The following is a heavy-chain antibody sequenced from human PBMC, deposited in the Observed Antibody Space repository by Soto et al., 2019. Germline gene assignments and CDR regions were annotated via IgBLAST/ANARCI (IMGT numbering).Heavy chain of an antibody. J-gene: IGHJ4*02. CDR3: ARPDSSSWAAPFGS. CDR1: GGSISSYY. Sequence: SETLSLTCTVSGGSISSYYWTWIRQPPGKGLQWIGSSSYTGNTYFNPSLRSRVTISVDTSKNQFSMRLTSVTAADTAVYYCARPDSSSWAAPFGSWGQGTLVTVS. V-gene: IGHV4-59*04. D-gene: IGHD6-13*01. CDR2: SSYTGNT.